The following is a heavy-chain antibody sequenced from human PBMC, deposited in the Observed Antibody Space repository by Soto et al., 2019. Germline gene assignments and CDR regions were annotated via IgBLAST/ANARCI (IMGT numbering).Heavy chain of an antibody. J-gene: IGHJ6*02. V-gene: IGHV1-46*01. D-gene: IGHD2-15*01. CDR1: GYTFTSYY. CDR3: ARAIGYCSGGSCPHTYYYMDV. CDR2: INPSGGST. Sequence: ASVKVSCKASGYTFTSYYMHWVRQAPGQGLEWMGIINPSGGSTSYAQKFQGWVTMTRDTSISTAYMELSRLTSDDTAVYYCARAIGYCSGGSCPHTYYYMDVWGQGTTVTVSS.